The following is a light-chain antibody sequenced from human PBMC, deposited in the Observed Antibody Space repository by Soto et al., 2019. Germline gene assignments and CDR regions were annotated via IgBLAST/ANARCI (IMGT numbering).Light chain of an antibody. Sequence: DIQLTQSPSFLSASVGDRVTITCRASQGVSRYLAWYQQKPGKAPKLLIYAASTLQSGVPSRFSGSGSRTEFTLTISSLQPEDFATYYCQQLNGYPVTFGQGTRLELK. V-gene: IGKV1-9*01. J-gene: IGKJ5*01. CDR2: AAS. CDR1: QGVSRY. CDR3: QQLNGYPVT.